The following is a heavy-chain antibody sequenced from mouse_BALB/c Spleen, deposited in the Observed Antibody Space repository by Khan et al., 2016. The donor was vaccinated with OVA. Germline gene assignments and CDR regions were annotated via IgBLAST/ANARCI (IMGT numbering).Heavy chain of an antibody. CDR2: INSNGGST. CDR3: ARMARTIN. J-gene: IGHJ2*01. V-gene: IGHV5-6-3*01. CDR1: GFTFSSYG. Sequence: EVQGVESGGGLVQPGGSLKLSCAASGFTFSSYGMSWVRQTPDKRLELVATINSNGGSTYYPDGVKGRFPISRDNAKNTLYLQISSLKSEDTAMYYCARMARTINWGQGTTLTVSS.